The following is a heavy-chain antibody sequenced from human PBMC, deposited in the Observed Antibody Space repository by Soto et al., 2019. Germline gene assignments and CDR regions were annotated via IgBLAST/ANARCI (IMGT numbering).Heavy chain of an antibody. J-gene: IGHJ3*02. CDR3: ARGFNSFDM. CDR2: SRNKAKSYTT. Sequence: EVQLVESGGGLVQPGGSLRLSCSASGFTFSDHYMDWVRQAPWKGLEWVGRSRNKAKSYTTEYAASVKGRFIISRDASKNSLFLQMNSLKTEDTAVYYCARGFNSFDMWGQGTMVTVSS. CDR1: GFTFSDHY. V-gene: IGHV3-72*01.